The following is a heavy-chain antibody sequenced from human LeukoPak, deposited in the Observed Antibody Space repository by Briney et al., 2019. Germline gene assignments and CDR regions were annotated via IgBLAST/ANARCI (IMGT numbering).Heavy chain of an antibody. CDR1: GGSISSYY. CDR3: ARDNKDYYDSSGYYYGVYDYYMDV. D-gene: IGHD3-22*01. CDR2: IYYSGST. J-gene: IGHJ6*03. V-gene: IGHV4-59*01. Sequence: SETLSLTCTVSGGSISSYYWSWIRQPPGKGLEWIGYIYYSGSTIYNPSLKSRVTISVDTSKNQFSLKLSSVTAADTAVYYCARDNKDYYDSSGYYYGVYDYYMDVWGKGTAVTVSS.